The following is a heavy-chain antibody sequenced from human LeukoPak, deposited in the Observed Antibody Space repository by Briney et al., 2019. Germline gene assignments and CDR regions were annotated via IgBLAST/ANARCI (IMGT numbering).Heavy chain of an antibody. Sequence: PGGSLRLSCAAPGFTFSSYGMHWVRQAPGKGLEWVAFIRYDGSNKYYADSVKGRFTISRDNSKNTLYLQMNSLRAEDTAVYYCAKDEYGYSGYEGAFDIWGQGTMVTVSS. CDR2: IRYDGSNK. CDR3: AKDEYGYSGYEGAFDI. V-gene: IGHV3-30*02. D-gene: IGHD5-12*01. J-gene: IGHJ3*02. CDR1: GFTFSSYG.